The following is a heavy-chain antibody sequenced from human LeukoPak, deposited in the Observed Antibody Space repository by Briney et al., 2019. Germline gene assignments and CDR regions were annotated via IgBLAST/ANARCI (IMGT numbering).Heavy chain of an antibody. V-gene: IGHV3-49*03. CDR3: TRDFLDYGSGSYYNPVFDY. J-gene: IGHJ4*02. CDR1: GFTFGDYA. CDR2: IRSKAYGGTT. Sequence: GGSLRLSCAASGFTFGDYAMSWFRQAPGKGLEWVGFIRSKAYGGTTEYAASVKGRFTISRDDSKSIAYLQMNSLKTEDTAVYHCTRDFLDYGSGSYYNPVFDYWGQGTLVTVSS. D-gene: IGHD3-10*01.